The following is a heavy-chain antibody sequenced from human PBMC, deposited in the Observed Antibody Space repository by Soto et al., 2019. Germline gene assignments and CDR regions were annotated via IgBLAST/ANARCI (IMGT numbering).Heavy chain of an antibody. CDR1: EFTFRSYW. CDR2: ISGDGSST. Sequence: EVQLVDSGGGLVQPGGSLRLSCAASEFTFRSYWMHWVRQSPGKVLVWVSRISGDGSSTNYADSVKGRFTISRDNGKNTVYLQIDSLRAEDTAVYYCARSLPGTYGAFDLWGQGTVVTVSS. CDR3: ARSLPGTYGAFDL. J-gene: IGHJ3*01. D-gene: IGHD1-7*01. V-gene: IGHV3-74*01.